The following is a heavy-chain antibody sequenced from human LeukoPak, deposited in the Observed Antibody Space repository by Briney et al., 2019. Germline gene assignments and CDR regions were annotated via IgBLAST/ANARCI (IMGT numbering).Heavy chain of an antibody. CDR1: GFTFSNAW. J-gene: IGHJ4*02. Sequence: GGSLRLSCAASGFTFSNAWMSWVRQAPGKGLEWVSSISSSSSYIYYADSVKGRFTISRDNAKNSLFLQMHSLRAEDTAVYYCARAGSGYSSPSDYWGQGTLVTVSS. D-gene: IGHD6-13*01. V-gene: IGHV3-21*01. CDR3: ARAGSGYSSPSDY. CDR2: ISSSSSYI.